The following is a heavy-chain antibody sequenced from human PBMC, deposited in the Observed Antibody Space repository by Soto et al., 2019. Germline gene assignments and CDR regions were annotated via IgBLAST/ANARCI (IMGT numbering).Heavy chain of an antibody. D-gene: IGHD1-26*01. Sequence: GGSLRLSCAASGFTFSDYYMSWIRQAPGKGLEWVSYISSSSSYTNYADSVKGRFTISRDNAKNSLYLQMNSLRAEDTAVYYCARDWRDGELLLFYWGQGTLVTVS. CDR3: ARDWRDGELLLFY. CDR1: GFTFSDYY. V-gene: IGHV3-11*06. J-gene: IGHJ4*02. CDR2: ISSSSSYT.